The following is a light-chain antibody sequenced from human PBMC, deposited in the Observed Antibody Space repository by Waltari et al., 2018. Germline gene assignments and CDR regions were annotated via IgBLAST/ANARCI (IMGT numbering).Light chain of an antibody. J-gene: IGLJ3*02. CDR2: KDN. CDR1: SSNIGSNF. V-gene: IGLV1-47*01. Sequence: QSVLTQPPSASGTPGQRVTISCSGTSSNIGSNFGYWYQQLSGTAPKLLIYKDNQRPSGVPDRFSGSRSGTSASLTISGLRSDDESHFYCATWDDGLSGHWVFGGGTKLTVL. CDR3: ATWDDGLSGHWV.